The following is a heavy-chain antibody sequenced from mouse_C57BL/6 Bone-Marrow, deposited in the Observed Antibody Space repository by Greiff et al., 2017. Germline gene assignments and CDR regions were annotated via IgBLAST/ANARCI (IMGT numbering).Heavy chain of an antibody. CDR2: ISDGGSYT. Sequence: EVQGVESGGGLVKPGGSLKLSCAASGFTFSSYAMSWVRQTPEKRLEWVATISDGGSYTYYPDNVKGRFTISRDNAKNNLYLQMSHLKSEDTAMYYCARDRATVVAHYYAMDYWGQGTSVTVSS. D-gene: IGHD1-1*01. CDR1: GFTFSSYA. CDR3: ARDRATVVAHYYAMDY. J-gene: IGHJ4*01. V-gene: IGHV5-4*01.